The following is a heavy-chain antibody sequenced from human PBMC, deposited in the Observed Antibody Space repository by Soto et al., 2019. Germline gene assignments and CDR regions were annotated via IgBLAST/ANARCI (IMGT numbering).Heavy chain of an antibody. Sequence: EVQLVESGGSLVTPGGSLRLSCAASGFPFTKAWMTWVRQAPGKGLEWVGRIRSKTSSETREYAAPVKGRFTISRDDSKNILYLEMNSLKSEDTGVYYCTTDGFTGIVGIWGQGTMVTVSS. CDR1: GFPFTKAW. CDR2: IRSKTSSETR. J-gene: IGHJ3*02. CDR3: TTDGFTGIVGI. V-gene: IGHV3-15*01. D-gene: IGHD3-22*01.